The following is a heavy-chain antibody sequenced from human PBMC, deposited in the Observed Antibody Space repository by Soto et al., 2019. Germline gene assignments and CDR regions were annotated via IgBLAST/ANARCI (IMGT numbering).Heavy chain of an antibody. D-gene: IGHD4-17*01. V-gene: IGHV3-23*01. J-gene: IGHJ2*01. CDR3: AKRTVGWYFDL. CDR1: GFTFSSYA. Sequence: GGSLRVSCAASGFTFSSYAMNWVRQAPGKGLEWVSVISGSGGSTYYADAVKGRFTISRDNSKNTLYLQMNSLSAEDTAVYYCAKRTVGWYFDLWGRGTLVTVSS. CDR2: ISGSGGST.